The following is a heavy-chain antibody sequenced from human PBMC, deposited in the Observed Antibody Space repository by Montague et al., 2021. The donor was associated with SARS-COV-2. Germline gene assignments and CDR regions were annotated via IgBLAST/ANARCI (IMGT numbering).Heavy chain of an antibody. CDR2: IYYSGST. CDR1: GGSISSYY. D-gene: IGHD4-23*01. CDR3: ARWGLYGGNPGDGAFDI. J-gene: IGHJ3*02. Sequence: SETLCLTCTVSGGSISSYYWSWIRQPPGKGLEWIGYIYYSGSTNYNPSLKSRVTISVDTSKNQFSLKLSSVTAADTAVYYCARWGLYGGNPGDGAFDIWGQGTMVTVSS. V-gene: IGHV4-59*01.